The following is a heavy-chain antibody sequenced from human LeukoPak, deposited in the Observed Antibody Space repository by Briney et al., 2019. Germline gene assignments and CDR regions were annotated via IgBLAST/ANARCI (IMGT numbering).Heavy chain of an antibody. V-gene: IGHV3-48*04. CDR1: GFTFRSYN. J-gene: IGHJ4*02. D-gene: IGHD6-19*01. CDR2: ISSSGTTI. Sequence: GGSLRLSCAASGFTFRSYNMNWVRQAPGKGLEWVSYISSSGTTINYADSVKGRFTISRDTAKNSLYLQMNSLRAEDTAVYYCARGLSSGWQGHWGQGTLVTVSS. CDR3: ARGLSSGWQGH.